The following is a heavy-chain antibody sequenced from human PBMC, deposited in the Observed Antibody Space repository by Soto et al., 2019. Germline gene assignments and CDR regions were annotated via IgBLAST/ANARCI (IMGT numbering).Heavy chain of an antibody. CDR1: GGSISSYY. CDR2: IYYSGSS. D-gene: IGHD2-8*01. J-gene: IGHJ6*02. Sequence: SLTCTVSGGSISSYYWSWIRQPPGKGLEWIVTIYYSGSSNYDPSLKSRVTISVDTSKNQFSLKLSSVTAADTAVYYCVRLAVYRTGASCYGTYPNDVWGQGTTVTVSS. V-gene: IGHV4-59*08. CDR3: VRLAVYRTGASCYGTYPNDV.